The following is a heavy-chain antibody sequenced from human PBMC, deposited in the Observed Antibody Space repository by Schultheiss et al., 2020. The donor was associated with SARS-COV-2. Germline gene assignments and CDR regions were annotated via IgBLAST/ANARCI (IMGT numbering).Heavy chain of an antibody. D-gene: IGHD6-13*01. CDR3: ASLAAAGPETYYYYGMDV. CDR2: ISYDGSNK. CDR1: GFTFSSYA. Sequence: GESLKISCAASGFTFSSYAMHWVRQAPGKGLEWVAVISYDGSNKYYADSVKGRFTISRDNSKNTLYLQMNSLRAEDTAVYYCASLAAAGPETYYYYGMDVWGQGTTVTVSS. J-gene: IGHJ6*02. V-gene: IGHV3-30-3*01.